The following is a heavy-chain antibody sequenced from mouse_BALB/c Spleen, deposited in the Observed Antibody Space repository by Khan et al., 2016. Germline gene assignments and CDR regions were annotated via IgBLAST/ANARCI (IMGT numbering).Heavy chain of an antibody. J-gene: IGHJ2*01. CDR1: GSSLTSYG. CDR2: IWAGGST. V-gene: IGHV2-9*02. Sequence: QVQLKESGPGLVAPSQSLSITCTVSGSSLTSYGVHWVRQPPGKGLEWLGVIWAGGSTNHNSALMSSLSTSKDNSKSQVFVNMNSLQNDDTAMYYCASIEDKWGQGTTLTVSS. CDR3: ASIEDK.